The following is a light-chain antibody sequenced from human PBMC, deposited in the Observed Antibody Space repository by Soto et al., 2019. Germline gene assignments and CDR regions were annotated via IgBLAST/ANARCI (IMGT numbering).Light chain of an antibody. Sequence: QSVLTQSPSASASLVASVKLTCTLSSGHSSYAIAWHQQQPEKGPRYLMKLNSAGSHSKGDGVPDRFSGSSSGAERYLTISSLQSEDEADYYCQTWGTGIQVFGGGTKLTVL. J-gene: IGLJ3*02. CDR2: LNSAGSH. CDR3: QTWGTGIQV. V-gene: IGLV4-69*01. CDR1: SGHSSYA.